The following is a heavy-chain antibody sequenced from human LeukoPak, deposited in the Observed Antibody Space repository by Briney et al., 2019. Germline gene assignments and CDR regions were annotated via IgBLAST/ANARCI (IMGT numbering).Heavy chain of an antibody. Sequence: SQTLSLTCAISGDSVSCNSAAWHWIRQSPSRGLEWLGRTYYRSKWYNDYAVSVKSRITINPDTSKNQFSLQLNSVTPEDTAVYYCARDRDIAVAGTCFDYWGQGTLVTVSS. CDR1: GDSVSCNSAA. D-gene: IGHD6-19*01. CDR2: TYYRSKWYN. CDR3: ARDRDIAVAGTCFDY. V-gene: IGHV6-1*01. J-gene: IGHJ4*02.